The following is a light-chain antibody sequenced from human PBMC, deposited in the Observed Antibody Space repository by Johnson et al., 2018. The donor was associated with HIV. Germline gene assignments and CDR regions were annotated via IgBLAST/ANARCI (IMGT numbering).Light chain of an antibody. CDR3: GTWDSSLSAYV. J-gene: IGLJ1*01. V-gene: IGLV1-51*01. CDR2: DNN. Sequence: QSVLTQPPSVSAAPGQKVTISCSGSSSNIGNNYVSWYQQLPGTAPKLLIYDNNKRPSGIPDRFSGSKSGTSATLGITGLQTGDGADYYYGTWDSSLSAYVFGTGTKVTVL. CDR1: SSNIGNNY.